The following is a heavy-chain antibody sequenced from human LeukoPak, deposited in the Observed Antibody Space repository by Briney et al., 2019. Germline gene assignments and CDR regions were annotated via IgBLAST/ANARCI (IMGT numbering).Heavy chain of an antibody. CDR2: ISGSGGST. J-gene: IGHJ4*02. D-gene: IGHD1-26*01. CDR1: GIPLSWYW. V-gene: IGHV3-23*01. CDR3: AKGGMYLHFDY. Sequence: GGSLRLSLAGSGIPLSWYWMHWVRQASGEGVVWVSVISGSGGSTYYADSVQGRFTISRDKSKNTLYLQMNSLRAEDTAVYYCAKGGMYLHFDYWGQGTLVTVSS.